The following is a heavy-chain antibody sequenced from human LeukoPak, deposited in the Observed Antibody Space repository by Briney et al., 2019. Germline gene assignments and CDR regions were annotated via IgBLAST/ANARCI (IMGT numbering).Heavy chain of an antibody. CDR1: GGSVSSGSYY. Sequence: PSETLSLTCTVSGGSVSSGSYYWSWIRQPPGKGLEWIGYIYYSGSTNYNPSLKSRVTISVDTSKNQFSLKLSSVTAADTAVYYCARAAGYSGYVHNYYYGMDVWGQGTTVTVSS. V-gene: IGHV4-61*01. D-gene: IGHD5-12*01. J-gene: IGHJ6*02. CDR3: ARAAGYSGYVHNYYYGMDV. CDR2: IYYSGST.